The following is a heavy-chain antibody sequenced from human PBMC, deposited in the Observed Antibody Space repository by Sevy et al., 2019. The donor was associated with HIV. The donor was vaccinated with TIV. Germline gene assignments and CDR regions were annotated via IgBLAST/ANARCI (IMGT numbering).Heavy chain of an antibody. CDR2: IIPIFGTA. CDR1: GGTFSSYA. D-gene: IGHD6-13*01. J-gene: IGHJ6*02. V-gene: IGHV1-69*13. CDR3: AHTSSYYYYYGMDV. Sequence: ASVKVSCKASGGTFSSYAISWVRQAPGQGLEWMGGIIPIFGTANYAQKFQGRVTITADESTSTAYMELSSLRSEDTAVYYCAHTSSYYYYYGMDVWGQGTTVTVSS.